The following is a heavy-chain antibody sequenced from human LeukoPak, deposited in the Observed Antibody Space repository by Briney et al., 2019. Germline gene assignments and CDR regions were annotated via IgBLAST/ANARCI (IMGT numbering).Heavy chain of an antibody. J-gene: IGHJ3*02. V-gene: IGHV3-74*01. CDR2: INSDGSST. CDR3: ASSDWYAAFDI. CDR1: GFAFSNNW. Sequence: GGSLRLSCAASGFAFSNNWMHWVRQAPGKGLLWVSRINSDGSSTSYADSVKARFTISRDNAKNTLYLQMNSLRAEDTAVYYCASSDWYAAFDIWGQGTMVTVSS. D-gene: IGHD3-9*01.